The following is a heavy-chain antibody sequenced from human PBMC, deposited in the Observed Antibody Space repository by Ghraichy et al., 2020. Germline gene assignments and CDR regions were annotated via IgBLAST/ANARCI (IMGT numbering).Heavy chain of an antibody. CDR1: GGSSSGYS. J-gene: IGHJ1*01. CDR2: INHIGIT. Sequence: SETLSLTCAVYGGSSSGYSWNWIRQPPGKGLEWIGEINHIGITNYNPSLKSRVTMSVDTSKNQFSLKLSSVTAAETAVYYCATWDLGTTLVKVQHWGQGPLVTVSS. CDR3: ATWDLGTTLVKVQH. D-gene: IGHD3-9*01. V-gene: IGHV4-34*01.